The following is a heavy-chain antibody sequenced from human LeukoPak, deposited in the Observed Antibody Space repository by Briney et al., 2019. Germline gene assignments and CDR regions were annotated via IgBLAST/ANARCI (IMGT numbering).Heavy chain of an antibody. CDR1: GYTFTSYY. D-gene: IGHD4-17*01. CDR3: ARGAGNDYGDYLPGVFVDY. V-gene: IGHV1-46*01. J-gene: IGHJ4*02. CDR2: INPSGGST. Sequence: GALVTVSCKASGYTFTSYYMHWVRQAPGQGLEWMGIINPSGGSTSYAQKFQGRVTMTRDTSTSTVYMELSSLRSEDTAVYYCARGAGNDYGDYLPGVFVDYWGQGTLVTVSS.